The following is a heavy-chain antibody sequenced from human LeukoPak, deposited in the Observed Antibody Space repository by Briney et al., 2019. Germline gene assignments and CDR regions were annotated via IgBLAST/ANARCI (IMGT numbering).Heavy chain of an antibody. D-gene: IGHD4-17*01. V-gene: IGHV1-2*02. Sequence: ASVKVSCKASGYTFTSYYMHWVRQAPGQGLDWMGWMNPNSGGTNYAQKFQGRVTMTRDTSISTAYMELSRLRSDDTAVYYCARDLYPVTTVTTGGYWGQGTLVTVSS. J-gene: IGHJ4*02. CDR2: MNPNSGGT. CDR3: ARDLYPVTTVTTGGY. CDR1: GYTFTSYY.